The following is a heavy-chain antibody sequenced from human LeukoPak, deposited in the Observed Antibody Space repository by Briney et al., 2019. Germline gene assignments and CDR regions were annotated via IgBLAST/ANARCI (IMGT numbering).Heavy chain of an antibody. Sequence: GGSLRLSCAASGFTFSSYAMHWVRQAPGKGLEWVAVISYDGSNKYYADSVKGRFTISRDNSKNTLYLQMNSLRAEDTAVYYCAREGGVGYYYYGMDVWGQGTTVTVSS. CDR1: GFTFSSYA. V-gene: IGHV3-30-3*01. J-gene: IGHJ6*02. CDR3: AREGGVGYYYYGMDV. CDR2: ISYDGSNK. D-gene: IGHD3-10*01.